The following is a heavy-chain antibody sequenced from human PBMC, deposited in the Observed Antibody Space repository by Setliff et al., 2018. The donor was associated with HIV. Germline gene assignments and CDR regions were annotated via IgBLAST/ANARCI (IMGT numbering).Heavy chain of an antibody. CDR1: GFTFSSYW. Sequence: GESLNISCAASGFTFSSYWMHWVRQVPGKGPVWVSRINSDESSTSYLDSVNGRFTISRDNSKNTLYLQMNNLRAEDTAVYFCAASGSIYGGAYDIWGQGTMVTVSS. J-gene: IGHJ3*02. CDR2: INSDESST. V-gene: IGHV3-74*01. D-gene: IGHD1-26*01. CDR3: AASGSIYGGAYDI.